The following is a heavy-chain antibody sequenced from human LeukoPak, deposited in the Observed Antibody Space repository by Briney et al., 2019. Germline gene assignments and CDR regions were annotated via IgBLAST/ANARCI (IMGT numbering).Heavy chain of an antibody. D-gene: IGHD2-15*01. V-gene: IGHV3-23*01. CDR1: GFTFSDYY. J-gene: IGHJ4*02. Sequence: AGSLRLSCAASGFTFSDYYLSWLRQAPGQGLEWVSGITASGNSTYYADSVEGRFTMARYNTKTTVYLQMMRLRDAAADVFYCARRDIVVVVSASDYWGQGTLVTVSS. CDR3: ARRDIVVVVSASDY. CDR2: ITASGNST.